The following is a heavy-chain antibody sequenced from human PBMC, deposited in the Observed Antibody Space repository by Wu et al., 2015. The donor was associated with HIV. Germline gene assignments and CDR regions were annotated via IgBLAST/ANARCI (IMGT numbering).Heavy chain of an antibody. J-gene: IGHJ4*02. D-gene: IGHD1-26*01. Sequence: QVQLVQSGAEVKTPGSSVKVSCKASGGTFSSYSISWVRQAPGQGLEWMGWISGYNGNTNYAQKFQGRVTMTTDTSTSTAYMELRSLRSDDTAVYYCARDRYSGTPPFDYWGQGTLVHRLL. CDR2: ISGYNGNT. CDR3: ARDRYSGTPPFDY. V-gene: IGHV1-18*01. CDR1: GGTFSSYS.